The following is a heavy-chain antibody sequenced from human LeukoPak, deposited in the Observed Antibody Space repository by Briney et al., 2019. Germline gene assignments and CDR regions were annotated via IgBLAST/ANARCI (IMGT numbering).Heavy chain of an antibody. J-gene: IGHJ3*01. CDR3: ASKPYYYDSRSRHSRTD. D-gene: IGHD3-22*01. CDR1: GGSISSSNW. Sequence: PSETLSLTCAVSGGSISSSNWWSWVRQPPGKGLEWIGEIYHSGSTNYNPSLKSRVTISVDKSKNQFSLKLSSVTAADTAVYYCASKPYYYDSRSRHSRTDWGQGTMVTVSS. V-gene: IGHV4-4*02. CDR2: IYHSGST.